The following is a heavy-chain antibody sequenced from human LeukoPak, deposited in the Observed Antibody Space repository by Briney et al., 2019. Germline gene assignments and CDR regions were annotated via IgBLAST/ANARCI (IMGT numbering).Heavy chain of an antibody. D-gene: IGHD3-10*01. V-gene: IGHV3-30*04. Sequence: GGSLRLSCAASGFTFSSYAMHWVRQAPGKGLEWVAVISYDGSNKYYADSVKGRFTISRDNSKNTLYLQMNSLRAEDTAVYYCARDRVRGLNWFDYWGQGTLVTVSS. J-gene: IGHJ5*01. CDR1: GFTFSSYA. CDR2: ISYDGSNK. CDR3: ARDRVRGLNWFDY.